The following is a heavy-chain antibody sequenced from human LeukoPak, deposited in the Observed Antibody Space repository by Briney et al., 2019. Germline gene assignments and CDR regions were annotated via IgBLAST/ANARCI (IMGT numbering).Heavy chain of an antibody. CDR1: GYTFTGYY. CDR3: AREVLDYYGSGSPGT. V-gene: IGHV1-2*02. D-gene: IGHD3-10*01. J-gene: IGHJ5*02. CDR2: INPNSGGT. Sequence: ASVKVSCKASGYTFTGYYMHWVRQAPGQGLEWMGWINPNSGGTNYAQKFQGRVTMTRDTSISTAYMELSRLRSEDTAVYYCAREVLDYYGSGSPGTWGQGTLVTVSS.